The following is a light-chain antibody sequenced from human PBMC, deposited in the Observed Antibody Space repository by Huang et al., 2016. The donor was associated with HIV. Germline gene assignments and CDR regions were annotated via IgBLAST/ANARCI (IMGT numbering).Light chain of an antibody. CDR2: DAS. Sequence: EIVLTQSPAPLSLSPGESATLSCRTSQSVFSYLAWYQQRPGQAPRLLIYDASSRATGVSARVSGSGSGTDFALTISSLESEDFAVYYCQQRSAWPRTFGQGTKLEI. CDR1: QSVFSY. V-gene: IGKV3-11*01. J-gene: IGKJ2*01. CDR3: QQRSAWPRT.